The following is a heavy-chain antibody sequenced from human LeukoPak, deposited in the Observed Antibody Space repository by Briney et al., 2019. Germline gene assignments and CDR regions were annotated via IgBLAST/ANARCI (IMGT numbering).Heavy chain of an antibody. J-gene: IGHJ4*02. CDR2: VIPIFGTA. V-gene: IGHV1-69*13. CDR1: GGTFSSYA. D-gene: IGHD3-10*01. Sequence: GASVKVSCKASGGTFSSYAISWVRLAPGQGLEWMGGVIPIFGTANYAQKFQGRVTITADESTSTAYMELSSLRSEDTAVYYCASHFGVRPFDYWGQGTLVTVSS. CDR3: ASHFGVRPFDY.